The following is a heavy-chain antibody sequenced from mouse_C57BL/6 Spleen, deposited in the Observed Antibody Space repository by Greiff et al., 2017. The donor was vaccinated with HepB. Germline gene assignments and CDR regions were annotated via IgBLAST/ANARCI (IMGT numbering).Heavy chain of an antibody. J-gene: IGHJ4*01. CDR3: ASPPYDYYAMDY. CDR1: GYSFTGYY. V-gene: IGHV1-43*01. D-gene: IGHD2-10*02. Sequence: EVQRVESGPELVKPGASVKISCKASGYSFTGYYMHWVKQSSEKSLEWIGEINPSTGGTSYNQKFKGKATLTVDKSSSTAYMQLKSLTSEDSAVYYCASPPYDYYAMDYWGQGTSVTVSS. CDR2: INPSTGGT.